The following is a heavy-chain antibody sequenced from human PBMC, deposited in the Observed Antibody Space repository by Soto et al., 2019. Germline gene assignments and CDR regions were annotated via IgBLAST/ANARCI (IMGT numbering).Heavy chain of an antibody. CDR2: IYYSGST. Sequence: PSETLSLTCTVSGGSISSYYWSWIRQPPGKGLEWIGYIYYSGSTNYNPSLKSRVTISVDRSKNQFSLDLSSVTAADTAVYYCARGATAGTGLFDHWGQGTLVTVSS. J-gene: IGHJ4*02. D-gene: IGHD6-13*01. CDR1: GGSISSYY. CDR3: ARGATAGTGLFDH. V-gene: IGHV4-59*12.